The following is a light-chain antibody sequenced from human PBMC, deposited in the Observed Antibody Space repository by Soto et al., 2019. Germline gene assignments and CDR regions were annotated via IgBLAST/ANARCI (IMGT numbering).Light chain of an antibody. J-gene: IGKJ1*01. Sequence: EIVMTQSPATLSVSPGGRATLSCRASQSISDTLAWYQQKPGQSPRLLIHGASTRATGFPGRFSGSGSGTDFTLTISSLQSEDFAVYYCQQYNNWPWTFGQGT. CDR2: GAS. CDR1: QSISDT. V-gene: IGKV3-15*01. CDR3: QQYNNWPWT.